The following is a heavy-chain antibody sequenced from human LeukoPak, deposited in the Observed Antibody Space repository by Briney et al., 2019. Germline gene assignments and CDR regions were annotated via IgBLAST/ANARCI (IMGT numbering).Heavy chain of an antibody. D-gene: IGHD6-19*01. J-gene: IGHJ4*02. CDR2: IYYSGST. V-gene: IGHV4-59*01. CDR1: GGSISSYY. CDR3: ARAPGKQWLVLGY. Sequence: PSETLSLTCTVSGGSISSYYWSWIRQPPGKGLEWIGYIYYSGSTNYNPSLKSRVTTSVDTSKNQFSLKLSSVTAADTAVYYCARAPGKQWLVLGYWGQGTLVTVSS.